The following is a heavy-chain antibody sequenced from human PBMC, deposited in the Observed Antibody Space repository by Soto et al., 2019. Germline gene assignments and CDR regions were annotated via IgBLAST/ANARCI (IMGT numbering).Heavy chain of an antibody. CDR3: ARHVRSGSYFDF. CDR1: GCVISNSSSH. Sequence: SEALSPTFISSGCVISNSSSHRRWSLQSPGKRFDCIGFVYFTGSTNYNPSLKSRVTMFVDRSRNQFSLQLTSLTAADTAVYYCARHVRSGSYFDFWGQGNLVTVSS. CDR2: VYFTGST. V-gene: IGHV4-39*01. J-gene: IGHJ4*02. D-gene: IGHD1-26*01.